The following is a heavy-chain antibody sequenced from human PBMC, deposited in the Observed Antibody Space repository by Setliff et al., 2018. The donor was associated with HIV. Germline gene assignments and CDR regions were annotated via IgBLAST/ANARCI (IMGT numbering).Heavy chain of an antibody. CDR2: IYYSGST. CDR1: GGSISSGGYY. D-gene: IGHD2-15*01. CDR3: ARSPRSATTISARFHYMDV. Sequence: SETLSLTCTVSGGSISSGGYYWNWIRQPPEKGLEWVGYIYYSGSTYYNPSLKSRLTISGDTSKNQFSLNLSTLTAADTAVYYCARSPRSATTISARFHYMDVWDKGTTVTVSS. V-gene: IGHV4-31*03. J-gene: IGHJ6*03.